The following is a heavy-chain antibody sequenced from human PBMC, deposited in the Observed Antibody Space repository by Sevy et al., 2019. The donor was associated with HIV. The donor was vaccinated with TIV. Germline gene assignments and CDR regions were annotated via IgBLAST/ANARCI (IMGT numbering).Heavy chain of an antibody. J-gene: IGHJ6*02. Sequence: ASVKVSGKASGYTFTGYYMHWVRQAPGQGLEWMGRINPNSGGKNYAQKFQGRVTMTRDTSISPAYMDLSRLRSDDTAVYYCARAAYYDFWSGFNYYYYGMDVWGQGTTVTVSS. CDR3: ARAAYYDFWSGFNYYYYGMDV. D-gene: IGHD3-3*01. V-gene: IGHV1-2*06. CDR2: INPNSGGK. CDR1: GYTFTGYY.